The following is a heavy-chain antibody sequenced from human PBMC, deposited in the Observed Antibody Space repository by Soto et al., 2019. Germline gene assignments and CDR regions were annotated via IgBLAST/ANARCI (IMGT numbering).Heavy chain of an antibody. CDR1: GYTFTSYP. V-gene: IGHV1-3*04. CDR2: INTGNGYT. CDR3: ARDRGGYCSGGSCSEAWFDP. J-gene: IGHJ5*02. D-gene: IGHD2-15*01. Sequence: QVQLLQAGAEAKKPGASVKVSCEASGYTFTSYPIHWVRQAPGQRLEWMGWINTGNGYTKYSQKFQARVPITRDTSASTSYMQLSRLRSEDTAVYYCARDRGGYCSGGSCSEAWFDPWGQGTLVTVSS.